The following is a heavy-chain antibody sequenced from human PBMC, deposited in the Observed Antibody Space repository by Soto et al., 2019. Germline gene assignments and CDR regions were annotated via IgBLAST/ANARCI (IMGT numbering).Heavy chain of an antibody. CDR3: ARDYYDSSGYYSY. CDR1: GGTFSSYT. V-gene: IGHV1-69*08. D-gene: IGHD3-22*01. J-gene: IGHJ4*02. Sequence: QVQLVQSGAEVKKPGSSVKVSCKASGGTFSSYTISWVRQAPGQGLEWMGRIIPILGIANYAQKFQGRVTITADKSTRTAYMELSSLRSEDPAVYYCARDYYDSSGYYSYWGQGTLVTVSS. CDR2: IIPILGIA.